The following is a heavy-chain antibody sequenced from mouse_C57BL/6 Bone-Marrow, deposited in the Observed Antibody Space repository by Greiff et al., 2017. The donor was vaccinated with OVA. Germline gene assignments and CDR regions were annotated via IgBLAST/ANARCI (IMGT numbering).Heavy chain of an antibody. J-gene: IGHJ4*01. CDR1: GFTFSDYY. D-gene: IGHD3-1*01. CDR3: ARQGYRYFFYAMDY. Sequence: EVKLMESGGGLVQPGGSLKLSCAASGFTFSDYYMYWVRQTPEKRLEWVAYISNGGGSTYYPDTVKGRFTISRDNAKNTLYLQMSRLKSEDTAMYYCARQGYRYFFYAMDYWGQGTSVTVSS. V-gene: IGHV5-12*01. CDR2: ISNGGGST.